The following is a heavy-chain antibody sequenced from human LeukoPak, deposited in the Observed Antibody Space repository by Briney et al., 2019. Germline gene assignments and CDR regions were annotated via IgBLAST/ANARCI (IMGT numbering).Heavy chain of an antibody. D-gene: IGHD1-26*01. Sequence: GGSLRLSCAASGFSFSINAMSWVRQAPEKGLEWVSTIGDTDIMTHYADSVKGRFTISRDDSKNTLYLQMNSLRADDTAVYYCAKDQAPAVGATDCWGQGTLVTVSS. CDR3: AKDQAPAVGATDC. CDR2: IGDTDIMT. J-gene: IGHJ4*02. CDR1: GFSFSINA. V-gene: IGHV3-23*01.